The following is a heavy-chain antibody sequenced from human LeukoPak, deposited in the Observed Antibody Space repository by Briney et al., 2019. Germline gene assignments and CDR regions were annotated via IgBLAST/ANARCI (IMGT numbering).Heavy chain of an antibody. CDR2: ISSTSSYI. D-gene: IGHD6-13*01. CDR1: GFTFSSYN. Sequence: GGSLRLSCAASGFTFSSYNMNWVRPAPGKGLEWVSSISSTSSYIYYADSVKGRFTISRDNAKNSLYLQMNSLRDGDTAVYYCAKDDFIAAAGHDYWGQGTLVTVSS. CDR3: AKDDFIAAAGHDY. V-gene: IGHV3-21*01. J-gene: IGHJ4*02.